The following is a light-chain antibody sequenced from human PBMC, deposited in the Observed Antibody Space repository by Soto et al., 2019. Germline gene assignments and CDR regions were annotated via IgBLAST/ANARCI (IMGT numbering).Light chain of an antibody. J-gene: IGLJ1*01. V-gene: IGLV1-51*02. Sequence: QSALTQPPSMSAAPGQKVTISCSGSSSNIGNNYVSWYQQLPGTAPKLLIYENNKRPSGIPDRFSGSKSGTSGTLGITGLQTGDEADYYCGAWDSSLIYVFGTGTKVTVL. CDR1: SSNIGNNY. CDR2: ENN. CDR3: GAWDSSLIYV.